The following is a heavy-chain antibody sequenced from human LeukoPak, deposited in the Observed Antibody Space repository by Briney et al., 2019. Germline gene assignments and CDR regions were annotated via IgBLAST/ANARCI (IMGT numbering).Heavy chain of an antibody. V-gene: IGHV4-30-4*01. J-gene: IGHJ4*02. D-gene: IGHD6-13*01. Sequence: SETLSLTCTVSGGSISSDLHFWSWIRQPPGKGLEWIGYIYYKGSTYYNPSLKSRVSISSDTSKNQFSLRLISVTAADTAVYYCASGIAAAGTPYYYFDYWGQGTPVTASS. CDR2: IYYKGST. CDR3: ASGIAAAGTPYYYFDY. CDR1: GGSISSDLHF.